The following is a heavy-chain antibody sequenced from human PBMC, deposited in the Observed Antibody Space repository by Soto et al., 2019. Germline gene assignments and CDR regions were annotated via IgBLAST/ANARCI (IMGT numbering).Heavy chain of an antibody. V-gene: IGHV1-3*01. D-gene: IGHD2-2*01. Sequence: ASVKVSCKAPADTFTSYYMHWVRQAPGQRLEWMGWINAGNGNTKYSQKFQGRVTITRDTSASTAYMELSSLRSEDTAVYYCARSRGCSSTSCFNWFDPWGQGTLVTVSS. CDR3: ARSRGCSSTSCFNWFDP. J-gene: IGHJ5*02. CDR1: ADTFTSYY. CDR2: INAGNGNT.